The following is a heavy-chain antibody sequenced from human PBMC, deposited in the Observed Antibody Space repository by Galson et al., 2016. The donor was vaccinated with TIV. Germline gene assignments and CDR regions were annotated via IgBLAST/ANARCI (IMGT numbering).Heavy chain of an antibody. CDR3: AQWLGTSNS. CDR2: INGDGTEI. CDR1: RSTFSSSW. V-gene: IGHV3-7*01. J-gene: IGHJ4*02. Sequence: SLRLSCADSRSTFSSSWMNWVRQAPGKGLEWVANINGDGTEIKYVDYVKGRFTISRDNAKNSLYLQMSNLRVEDTAIYYCAQWLGTSNSWGQGTLVTVSS. D-gene: IGHD6-19*01.